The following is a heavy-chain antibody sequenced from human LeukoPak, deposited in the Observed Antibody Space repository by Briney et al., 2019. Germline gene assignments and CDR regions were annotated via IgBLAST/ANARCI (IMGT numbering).Heavy chain of an antibody. J-gene: IGHJ4*02. Sequence: ASVKVSCKASGHTFAGYYMRWARQGPGHGPEWIGWINPNSGGTHYAPKFQGRVAMTRDTSSSTAYMELSRLRSDDTAVYYCAREFFFSSRRRHTRSYWGQGTLVTVSS. V-gene: IGHV1-2*02. CDR1: GHTFAGYY. CDR2: INPNSGGT. D-gene: IGHD3-3*01. CDR3: AREFFFSSRRRHTRSY.